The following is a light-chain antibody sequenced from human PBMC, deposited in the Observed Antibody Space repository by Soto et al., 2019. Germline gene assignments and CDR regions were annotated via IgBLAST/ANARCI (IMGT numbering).Light chain of an antibody. Sequence: NFMLTQSHSVSESPGKTVIISCTRSSGSIDSNYVQWFQKRPGSAPTTVIFNDDQRPSGVPARFSGSVDSSSNSASLTISGLRTEDEAEYYCQSFDSTSRVFGGGPSSPS. J-gene: IGLJ3*02. CDR1: SGSIDSNY. CDR3: QSFDSTSRV. V-gene: IGLV6-57*04. CDR2: NDD.